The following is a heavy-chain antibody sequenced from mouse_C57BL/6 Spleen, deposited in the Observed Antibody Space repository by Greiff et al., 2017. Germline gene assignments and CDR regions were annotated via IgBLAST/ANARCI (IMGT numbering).Heavy chain of an antibody. CDR1: GYTFTSYT. V-gene: IGHV1-4*01. D-gene: IGHD2-4*01. CDR3: AIEDYDDYYAMDY. Sequence: VQLQQSGAELARPGASVKMSCKASGYTFTSYTMHWVKQRPGQGLEWIGYINPSSGYPKYNQQFKDKATLTADKSSSTAYMQLSSLTTEDSAVYYGAIEDYDDYYAMDYWGQGTSVTVSS. CDR2: INPSSGYP. J-gene: IGHJ4*01.